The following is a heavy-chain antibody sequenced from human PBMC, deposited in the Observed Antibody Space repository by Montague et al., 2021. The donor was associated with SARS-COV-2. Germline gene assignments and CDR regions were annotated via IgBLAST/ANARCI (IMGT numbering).Heavy chain of an antibody. D-gene: IGHD3-10*01. CDR2: IYYSGST. V-gene: IGHV4-59*08. CDR1: GGSISNYH. J-gene: IGHJ6*02. CDR3: ARQLRVRRTWQVGDYNHYGKDV. Sequence: SETLSLTCTVSGGSISNYHWNWIRQPPGKGLEWIAYIYYSGSTNXNPSLQSRVTISVDTSRDQFSLRLTSVTAADTAVYYCARQLRVRRTWQVGDYNHYGKDVWGPGTKVSVYS.